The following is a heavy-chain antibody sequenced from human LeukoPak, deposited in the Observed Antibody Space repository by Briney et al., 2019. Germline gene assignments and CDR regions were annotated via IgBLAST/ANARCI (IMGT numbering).Heavy chain of an antibody. CDR1: GGSISSSIYY. V-gene: IGHV4-39*01. Sequence: PSETLSLTCSVSGGSISSSIYYWGWIRQPPGKGLEWIGSIYYSGSTYYNPSLKSRVTISVDTSKNQFSLKLRSVTAADTAVYYCARGRRSIVVVPAASPFDPWGQGTLVTVSP. J-gene: IGHJ5*02. D-gene: IGHD2-2*01. CDR2: IYYSGST. CDR3: ARGRRSIVVVPAASPFDP.